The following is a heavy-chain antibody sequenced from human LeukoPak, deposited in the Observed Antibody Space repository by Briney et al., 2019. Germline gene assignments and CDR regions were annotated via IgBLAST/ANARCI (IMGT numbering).Heavy chain of an antibody. CDR1: GGSFSGYY. J-gene: IGHJ4*02. D-gene: IGHD6-19*01. CDR3: ARPLGLAVAAFDY. Sequence: PSETLSLTCAVYGGSFSGYYWSWIRQPPGKGLEWIGEINHSGSTNYNPSLKSRVTISVDTSKNQFSLKLSSVTAADTAVYYCARPLGLAVAAFDYWGQGTLVTVSS. V-gene: IGHV4-34*01. CDR2: INHSGST.